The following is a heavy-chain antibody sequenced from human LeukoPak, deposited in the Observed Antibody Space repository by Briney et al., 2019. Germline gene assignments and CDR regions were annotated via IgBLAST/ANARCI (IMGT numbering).Heavy chain of an antibody. D-gene: IGHD2-2*01. V-gene: IGHV4-59*01. CDR3: ARALGYCSSTSCYFAFDI. CDR1: GGSISSYY. CDR2: IYYSAST. Sequence: SETLSLTCTVSGGSISSYYWSWIRQPPGKGLEWIGYIYYSASTNYNPSLKSRVSISVDMSKNQFSLKLSSVTAADTAVYYCARALGYCSSTSCYFAFDIWGQGTMVTVSS. J-gene: IGHJ3*02.